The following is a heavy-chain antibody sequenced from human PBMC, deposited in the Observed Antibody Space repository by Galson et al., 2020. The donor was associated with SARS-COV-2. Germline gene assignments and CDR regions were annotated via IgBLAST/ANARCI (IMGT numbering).Heavy chain of an antibody. CDR3: AKEGEVGLLLVLVRLYYYDMDV. CDR2: ISYDGSNK. Sequence: GESLKISCAASGFTFSSYGMHWVRQAPGKGLEWVAVISYDGSNKYYADSVKGRFTISRDNSKNTLYLQMNSLRAEDTAVYYCAKEGEVGLLLVLVRLYYYDMDVWGRGAAVTVTS. D-gene: IGHD2-15*01. CDR1: GFTFSSYG. J-gene: IGHJ6*02. V-gene: IGHV3-30*18.